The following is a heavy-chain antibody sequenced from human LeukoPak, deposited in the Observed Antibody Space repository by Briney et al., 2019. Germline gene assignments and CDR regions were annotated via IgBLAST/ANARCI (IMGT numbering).Heavy chain of an antibody. D-gene: IGHD5-12*01. CDR2: IYPRDSDT. CDR1: GYIFTNYW. CDR3: ARRQYSGYDFDF. V-gene: IGHV5-51*01. J-gene: IGHJ4*02. Sequence: GESLKISCKASGYIFTNYWIGWVRQMPGKGLERMGIIYPRDSDTRYSPSFQGQVTVSADKSISTAYLQWNTLEASDTAMYYCARRQYSGYDFDFWGQGTLVTVSS.